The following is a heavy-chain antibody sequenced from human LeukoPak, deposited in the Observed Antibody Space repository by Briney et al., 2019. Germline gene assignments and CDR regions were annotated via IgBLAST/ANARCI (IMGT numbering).Heavy chain of an antibody. D-gene: IGHD6-13*01. V-gene: IGHV4-34*08. CDR2: TNHSGST. CDR1: GFTVSSNY. Sequence: PGGSLRLSCAASGFTVSSNYMSWIRQPPGKGLEWIGETNHSGSTNYNPSLKSRVTISVDTSKNQFSLKLSSVTAADTAVYYCASSSSWNDAFDIWGQGTMVTVSS. J-gene: IGHJ3*02. CDR3: ASSSSWNDAFDI.